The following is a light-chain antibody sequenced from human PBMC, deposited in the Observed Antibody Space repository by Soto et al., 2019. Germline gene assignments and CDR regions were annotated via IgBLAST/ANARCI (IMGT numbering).Light chain of an antibody. CDR2: DAS. Sequence: EIVLTQSPATLSLSPGERATLSCRASQSVSPYLAWFQQKPGQAPRLLIYDASNRATGIPARFSGSGSGTDFTLTNSSLEPEDFAVYYCQQRSNWPWTFGQGTKAEIK. J-gene: IGKJ1*01. CDR1: QSVSPY. CDR3: QQRSNWPWT. V-gene: IGKV3-11*01.